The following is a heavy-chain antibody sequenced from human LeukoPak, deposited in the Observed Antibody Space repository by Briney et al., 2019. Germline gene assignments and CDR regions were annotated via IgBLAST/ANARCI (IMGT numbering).Heavy chain of an antibody. CDR1: GYGFTGYY. V-gene: IGHV1-2*02. CDR2: INPNNGGT. CDR3: ARDFIFYEILTGYYNLYYFDQ. Sequence: ASVKVSCKASGYGFTGYYVHWVRQAPGQGLEWMGWINPNNGGTKYAQKFQGRVTMTRDTSISTAYMELSRLRSDDTAVYYCARDFIFYEILTGYYNLYYFDQWGQGALVTVSS. D-gene: IGHD3-9*01. J-gene: IGHJ4*02.